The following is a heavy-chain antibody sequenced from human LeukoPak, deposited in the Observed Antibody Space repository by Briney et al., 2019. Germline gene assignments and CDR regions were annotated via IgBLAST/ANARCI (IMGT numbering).Heavy chain of an antibody. CDR1: GYTFTSYA. Sequence: ASVKVSCTTSGYTFTSYAIQWVRQAPGQRLEWMGWINAGNGNTKYSQKFQGRVTITRDTSATTAYMELSTLRSEDTAVYYCAREHDFWSPYAFDIWGQGTMVTVSS. J-gene: IGHJ3*02. CDR2: INAGNGNT. CDR3: AREHDFWSPYAFDI. V-gene: IGHV1-3*01. D-gene: IGHD3-3*01.